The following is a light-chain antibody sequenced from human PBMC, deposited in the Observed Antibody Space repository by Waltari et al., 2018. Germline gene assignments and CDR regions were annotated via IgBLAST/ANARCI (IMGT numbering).Light chain of an antibody. CDR3: QQYNSYSRT. Sequence: DIQLTPSPSTLSASGGDRVTITCRASQSLDNWLAWYQQKPGKAPKLLIFKASTLESGVPSRFSGSGSGTEFTLTISSLQPDDFATYYCQQYNSYSRTFGQGTKVEIK. CDR2: KAS. V-gene: IGKV1-5*03. J-gene: IGKJ1*01. CDR1: QSLDNW.